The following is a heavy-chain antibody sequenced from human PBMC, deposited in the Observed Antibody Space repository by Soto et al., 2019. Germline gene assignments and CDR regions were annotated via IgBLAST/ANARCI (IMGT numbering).Heavy chain of an antibody. CDR3: ARDRYPNYPPDAFDI. CDR2: IWYDGSDK. D-gene: IGHD4-4*01. CDR1: GFTLSSNG. V-gene: IGHV3-33*01. Sequence: PGGSLRLSCAASGFTLSSNGMHWVRQAPGKGLEWVAFIWYDGSDKYYADSVKGRCTISRDNSKNTLYLQMNSLRAEDTAVYYCARDRYPNYPPDAFDIWGQGTLVTVSS. J-gene: IGHJ3*02.